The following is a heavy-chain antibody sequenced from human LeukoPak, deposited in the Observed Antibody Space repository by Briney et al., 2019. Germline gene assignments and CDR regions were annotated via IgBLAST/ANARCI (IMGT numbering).Heavy chain of an antibody. J-gene: IGHJ4*02. CDR3: ARQTPLVLYFES. Sequence: PSETLSLTCTVSGDSLTHYYWNWLRQPPGKGLEWIGRAYSSGNTNYNPSLQSRVTMSVDTSKNQFSLTLTSVTAADTAVYYCARQTPLVLYFESWGQGTLVTVSS. CDR1: GDSLTHYY. D-gene: IGHD3-10*01. CDR2: AYSSGNT. V-gene: IGHV4-4*07.